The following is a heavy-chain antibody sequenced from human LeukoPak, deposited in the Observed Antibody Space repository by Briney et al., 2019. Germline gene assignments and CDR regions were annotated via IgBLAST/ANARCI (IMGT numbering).Heavy chain of an antibody. J-gene: IGHJ4*02. CDR2: ISSSGSTI. D-gene: IGHD1-26*01. CDR3: ANQDRGIYFFDY. V-gene: IGHV3-48*03. Sequence: LSLTCTVSGDPIISYYWTWIRQPAGKGLEWVSYISSSGSTIYYTDSVKGRFTISRDNANNSLYLQMNSLRAEDTAVYYCANQDRGIYFFDYWGQGTLVTVSS. CDR1: GDPIISYY.